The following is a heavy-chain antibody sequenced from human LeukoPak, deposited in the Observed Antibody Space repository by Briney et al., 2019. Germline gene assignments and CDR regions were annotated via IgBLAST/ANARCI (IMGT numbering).Heavy chain of an antibody. CDR1: GGSMSPYH. J-gene: IGHJ4*02. D-gene: IGHD6-19*01. Sequence: SETLSLTCTVSGGSMSPYHWGWIRQPPGKGLEWTGYIYYSGSTNHNPPLNSRVTISVDTSKNQFSLRLSSVTAADTAIYYCARAVSGRFDYWGQGTLVTVSS. CDR2: IYYSGST. CDR3: ARAVSGRFDY. V-gene: IGHV4-59*08.